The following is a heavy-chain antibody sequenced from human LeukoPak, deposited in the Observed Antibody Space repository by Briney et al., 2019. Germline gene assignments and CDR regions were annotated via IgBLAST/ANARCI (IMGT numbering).Heavy chain of an antibody. V-gene: IGHV3-7*03. CDR2: VGKDGSEK. CDR3: ARDIDTNF. J-gene: IGHJ4*02. Sequence: GGSLRLSCAASGFIFNNFWMTWVRQVPGKGLEWVANVGKDGSEKHYVDSVRGRFTISRDNAKNSVYLQMSGLRGEDTAIYYCARDIDTNFWGQGTLVTVSS. CDR1: GFIFNNFW. D-gene: IGHD1-26*01.